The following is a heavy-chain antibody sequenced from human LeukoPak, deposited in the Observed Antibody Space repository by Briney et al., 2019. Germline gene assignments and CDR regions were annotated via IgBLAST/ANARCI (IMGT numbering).Heavy chain of an antibody. D-gene: IGHD5-12*01. CDR3: ARGWWLRYLDY. J-gene: IGHJ4*02. CDR2: IYYNGNT. Sequence: PAETLSLTCIISGDSISSSTYYGGWVRQPPGKGLEWNGTIYYNGNTYYNPSLQSRVTISVDTSKNQFSLKLSSVTAADTAVYYCARGWWLRYLDYWGQGSLVSVSS. CDR1: GDSISSSTYY. V-gene: IGHV4-39*07.